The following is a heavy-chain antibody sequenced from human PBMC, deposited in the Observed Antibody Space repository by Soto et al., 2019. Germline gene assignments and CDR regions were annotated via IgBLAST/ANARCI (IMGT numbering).Heavy chain of an antibody. Sequence: DVQLVESGGGLVKPGGSLRLSCAASGFIFSSYSMNWVRQAPGKGLEWVSSIGSSSTYIYYADSVKGRFTISRDNAKNSLYLQMNSLRAEDTAVYYCARDSRSVVVAANNNYYYYYMDVWGKGTTVTVSS. CDR2: IGSSSTYI. D-gene: IGHD2-15*01. J-gene: IGHJ6*03. CDR3: ARDSRSVVVAANNNYYYYYMDV. CDR1: GFIFSSYS. V-gene: IGHV3-21*01.